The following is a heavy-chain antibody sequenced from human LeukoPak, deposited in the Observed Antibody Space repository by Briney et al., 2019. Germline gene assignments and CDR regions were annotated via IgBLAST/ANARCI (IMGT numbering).Heavy chain of an antibody. CDR1: GFTFSNYW. CDR3: AREAYYDFWTHKKGAFDI. D-gene: IGHD3-3*01. CDR2: IKQDGSEK. J-gene: IGHJ3*02. V-gene: IGHV3-7*01. Sequence: GGSLRLSCAASGFTFSNYWMSWVRQAPGKGLEWVANIKQDGSEKYYVDSVKGRFTISRDNAKNSLYLQMNSLRAEDTAVYYCAREAYYDFWTHKKGAFDIWGQGTMVTVSS.